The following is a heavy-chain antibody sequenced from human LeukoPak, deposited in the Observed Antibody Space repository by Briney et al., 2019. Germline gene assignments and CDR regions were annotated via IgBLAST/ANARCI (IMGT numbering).Heavy chain of an antibody. V-gene: IGHV4-61*02. J-gene: IGHJ4*02. Sequence: PSETLSLTCTVSGGSISSGSYYWSWIRQSAGKGLEWIGRIYTGGSTNYNPSLKSRVTISVDTSKNQFSLKLSSVTAADTAVYYCARSYYYGPYFDYWGQGTLVTVSS. CDR3: ARSYYYGPYFDY. CDR2: IYTGGST. CDR1: GGSISSGSYY. D-gene: IGHD3-10*01.